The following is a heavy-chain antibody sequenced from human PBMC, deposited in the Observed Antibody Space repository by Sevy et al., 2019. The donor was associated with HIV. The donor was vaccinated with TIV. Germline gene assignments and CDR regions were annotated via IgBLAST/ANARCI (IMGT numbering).Heavy chain of an antibody. Sequence: GGSLRLSCAASGFTFSSYAMSWVRQAPGKGLEWVSAISGSGTTTYYAASVKSRFTISRDNSKNTLYLQMNSLRAEDTAVYYCAKSDYNFWSGQAGGYYFDFWGQGALVTVSS. V-gene: IGHV3-23*01. J-gene: IGHJ4*02. CDR1: GFTFSSYA. CDR2: ISGSGTTT. D-gene: IGHD3-3*01. CDR3: AKSDYNFWSGQAGGYYFDF.